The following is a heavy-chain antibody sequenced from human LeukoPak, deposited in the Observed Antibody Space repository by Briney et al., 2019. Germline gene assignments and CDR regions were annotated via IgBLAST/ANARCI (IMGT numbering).Heavy chain of an antibody. CDR2: TYYGSKWYN. Sequence: SQTLSLTCAISGDSVSSNSAAWNWIRQSPSRGLEWLGRTYYGSKWYNDYAVSVKSRITINPDTSKNQFSLQLNSVTPEDTAVYYCARDSYSSSWYYYYGMDVWGQGTTVTVSS. J-gene: IGHJ6*02. V-gene: IGHV6-1*01. CDR3: ARDSYSSSWYYYYGMDV. D-gene: IGHD6-13*01. CDR1: GDSVSSNSAA.